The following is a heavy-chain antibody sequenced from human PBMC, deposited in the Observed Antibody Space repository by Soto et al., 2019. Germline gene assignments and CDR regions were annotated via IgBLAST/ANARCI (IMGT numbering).Heavy chain of an antibody. CDR3: ARQAYYARAFDI. D-gene: IGHD1-26*01. CDR2: IYYSGST. CDR1: GGSISSSSYY. Sequence: QLQLQESGPGLVKPSETLSLTCTVSGGSISSSSYYWGWIRQPPGKGLEWIGSIYYSGSTYYNPSLKSRVTISVDTSKNQFSLKLSSVTAADTAVYYCARQAYYARAFDIWGQGTMVTVSS. J-gene: IGHJ3*02. V-gene: IGHV4-39*01.